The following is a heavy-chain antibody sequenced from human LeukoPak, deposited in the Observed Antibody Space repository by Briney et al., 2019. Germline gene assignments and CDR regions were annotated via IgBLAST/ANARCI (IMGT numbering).Heavy chain of an antibody. Sequence: ASVKVSCKASGGTFISYAISWVRQAPGQGLEWMGGIIPILGTANYAQKFQGRVTITADGSTSTAYMELSSLRSEDTAVYYCARVRLSYYYYGMDVWGQGTTVTVSS. CDR2: IIPILGTA. CDR1: GGTFISYA. CDR3: ARVRLSYYYYGMDV. J-gene: IGHJ6*02. V-gene: IGHV1-69*13.